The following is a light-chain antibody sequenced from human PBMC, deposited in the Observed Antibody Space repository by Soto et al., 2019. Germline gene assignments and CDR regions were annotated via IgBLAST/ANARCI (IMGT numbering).Light chain of an antibody. Sequence: DIQMAHCPSFVSSSLGDRVTLTFRASQRISSWLDWYQQKPGKAPKLLIYAASSLQSGVPSRFSGSGSGTDFTLTISSLQPEDFATYYCQPASSFPLTFGGGTKVAIK. CDR3: QPASSFPLT. V-gene: IGKV1-12*01. CDR2: AAS. J-gene: IGKJ4*01. CDR1: QRISSW.